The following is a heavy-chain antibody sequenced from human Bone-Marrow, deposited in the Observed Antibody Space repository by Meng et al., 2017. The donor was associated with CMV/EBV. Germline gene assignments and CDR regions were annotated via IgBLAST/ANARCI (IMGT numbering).Heavy chain of an antibody. D-gene: IGHD2-2*02. CDR3: ARVSTSYHTPGMDV. V-gene: IGHV3-48*03. J-gene: IGHJ6*01. CDR2: ISSSGSTI. Sequence: GESLKISCAASGFTFSSYEMNWVRQAPGKGLEWVSYISSSGSTIYYADSVKGRFTISRDNAKNSLYLQMNSLRAEDTAVYYCARVSTSYHTPGMDVWGQGATVTVSS. CDR1: GFTFSSYE.